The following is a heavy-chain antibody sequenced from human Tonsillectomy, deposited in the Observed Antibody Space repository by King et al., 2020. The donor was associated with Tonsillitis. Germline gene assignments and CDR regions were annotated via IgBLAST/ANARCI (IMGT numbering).Heavy chain of an antibody. J-gene: IGHJ4*02. Sequence: VQLVESGGGLVQPGGSLRLSCAASGFTFSSYSMNWVRQAPGKGLEWVSYITSSSTFIYYADSVKGRFTISRDNAKNSLYLQMNSLRDEDTAVYYCARDLYDYVWGCYPTPFDYWGQGTLVTVSS. CDR2: ITSSSTFI. D-gene: IGHD3-16*02. CDR1: GFTFSSYS. CDR3: ARDLYDYVWGCYPTPFDY. V-gene: IGHV3-48*02.